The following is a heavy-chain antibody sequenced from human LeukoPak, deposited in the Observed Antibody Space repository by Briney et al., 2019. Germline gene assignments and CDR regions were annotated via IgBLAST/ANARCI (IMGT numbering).Heavy chain of an antibody. CDR1: GFTFSSYG. J-gene: IGHJ6*02. D-gene: IGHD6-13*01. Sequence: GGSLRLSCAASGFTFSSYGMHWVRQAPGKGLEWVAVISYDGSNKYYADSVKGRFTISRDNSKNTLYLQMNSLRAEDTAVYYCAKDQMTRREAGTHHYYYGMDVWGQGTTVTVSS. CDR2: ISYDGSNK. CDR3: AKDQMTRREAGTHHYYYGMDV. V-gene: IGHV3-30*18.